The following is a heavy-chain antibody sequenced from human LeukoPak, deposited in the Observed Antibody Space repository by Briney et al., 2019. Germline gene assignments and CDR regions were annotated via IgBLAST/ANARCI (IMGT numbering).Heavy chain of an antibody. CDR2: INPNSGGT. V-gene: IGHV1-2*02. Sequence: ASVKVSFKASGSTFTGYYIHWVRQAPAPGLGLMGLINPNSGGTNYAQKFQGRVSMTRDTSTSTAYMELSRLRSDDTAVYYCARSQDIVVVPAVPAYYWGQGTLVTVSS. D-gene: IGHD2-2*01. CDR3: ARSQDIVVVPAVPAYY. J-gene: IGHJ4*02. CDR1: GSTFTGYY.